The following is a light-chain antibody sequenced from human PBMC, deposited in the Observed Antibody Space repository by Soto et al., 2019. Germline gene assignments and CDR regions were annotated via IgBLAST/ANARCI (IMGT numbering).Light chain of an antibody. J-gene: IGKJ1*01. Sequence: DIQFTQSPSSLSASVGGRVTISCLSSQSISSYLNWYQQKPGKAPKLLIYAASSLQSGVPSRFSGSGSGTDFTLTISSLQPEDFATYYCQQSYSTPRTFGQGTKVDIX. V-gene: IGKV1-39*01. CDR3: QQSYSTPRT. CDR1: QSISSY. CDR2: AAS.